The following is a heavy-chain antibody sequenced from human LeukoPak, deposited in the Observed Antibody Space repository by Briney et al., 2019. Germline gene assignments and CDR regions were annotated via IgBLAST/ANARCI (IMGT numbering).Heavy chain of an antibody. CDR2: IYYSAST. Sequence: PSETLSLTYAVSGGSISSATYYWGWLRQPPGKGLEWIGSIYYSASTYYNPSLKSRVTISVDTSKNQFSLKLSSVTAADTAVYYCAKRSGSWLLYWFDPWGQGTLVTVSS. V-gene: IGHV4-39*01. J-gene: IGHJ5*02. D-gene: IGHD6-13*01. CDR1: GGSISSATYY. CDR3: AKRSGSWLLYWFDP.